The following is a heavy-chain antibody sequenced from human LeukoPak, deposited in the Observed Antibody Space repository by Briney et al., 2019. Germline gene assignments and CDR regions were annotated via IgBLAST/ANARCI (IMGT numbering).Heavy chain of an antibody. V-gene: IGHV3-23*01. D-gene: IGHD3-10*01. CDR3: AKLEGRLFRVLTQLGY. CDR2: ISGSGGST. Sequence: GGSLRLSCAASGFTFSSYAMSWVRQAPGKGLEWVSAISGSGGSTYYADSVKGRFTISRDNSKNTLYLQMNSLRAEDTAVYYCAKLEGRLFRVLTQLGYWGQGTLVTVSS. CDR1: GFTFSSYA. J-gene: IGHJ4*02.